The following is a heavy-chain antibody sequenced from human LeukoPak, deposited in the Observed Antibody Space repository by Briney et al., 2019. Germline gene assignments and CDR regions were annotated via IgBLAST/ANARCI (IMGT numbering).Heavy chain of an antibody. CDR3: ASDHTVVTDQWAFDI. CDR1: GFTFSSYS. Sequence: NPGGSLRLSCAASGFTFSSYSMNWVRQAPGKGLEWTGYIYYSGRTNYNPSLKSRVTISVDTPKNQFSLKLNSVTAADTAVYYCASDHTVVTDQWAFDIWGQGTMVTVSS. V-gene: IGHV4-59*08. J-gene: IGHJ3*02. CDR2: IYYSGRT. D-gene: IGHD4-23*01.